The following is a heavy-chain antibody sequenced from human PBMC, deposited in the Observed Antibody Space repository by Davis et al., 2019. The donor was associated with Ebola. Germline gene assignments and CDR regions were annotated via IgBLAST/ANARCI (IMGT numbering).Heavy chain of an antibody. CDR3: ARGGSEGNWFDP. J-gene: IGHJ5*02. CDR2: IGTAGDT. V-gene: IGHV3-13*01. CDR1: GFTFCSYD. D-gene: IGHD1-14*01. Sequence: GESLKISCAASGFTFCSYDMHWGRQATGKGLEWVSAIGTAGDTYYPGSVKGRFTISRDNSKNTLYLQMNSLRAEDTAVYYCARGGSEGNWFDPWGQGTLVTVSS.